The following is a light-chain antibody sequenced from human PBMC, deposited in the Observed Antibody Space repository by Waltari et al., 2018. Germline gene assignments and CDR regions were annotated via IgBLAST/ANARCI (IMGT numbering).Light chain of an antibody. Sequence: QSILTQPPSVSGTPGQRVTISCSGSNSHIGGNSVNWYQQLPGTAPKPLSYNDNQGPSGVPDRFSASKSGTSATLAITGLQSEDEADYYCAVWDDSLGGVFGGGTKLTVL. CDR2: NDN. V-gene: IGLV1-44*01. CDR3: AVWDDSLGGV. J-gene: IGLJ3*02. CDR1: NSHIGGNS.